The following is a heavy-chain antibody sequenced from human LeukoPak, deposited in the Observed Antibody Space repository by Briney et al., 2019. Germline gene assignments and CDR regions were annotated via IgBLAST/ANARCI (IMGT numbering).Heavy chain of an antibody. Sequence: GGSLRLFCGASEFPFSTSWMTWVRQTPGRGLEWVAIINPDGSGKDYVESVKGRFTVSRDNANNSVYLQMNSLRADDTAVYYCARDPLWGALDIWGQGTMVTVSS. CDR3: ARDPLWGALDI. D-gene: IGHD1-26*01. CDR2: INPDGSGK. V-gene: IGHV3-7*01. J-gene: IGHJ3*02. CDR1: EFPFSTSW.